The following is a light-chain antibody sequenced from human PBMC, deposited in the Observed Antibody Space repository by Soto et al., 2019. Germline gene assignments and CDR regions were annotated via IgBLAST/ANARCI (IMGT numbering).Light chain of an antibody. CDR1: RSGVVGYNY. J-gene: IGLJ1*01. Sequence: QSALAQPRSGSGSPGQSVTISCTGTRSGVVGYNYVSWYQQHPDKAPKVMIYDVTKRPSGVPDRFSGSKSGNTASLTISGLQAEDEADYYCCSYAGSYIYVFGTG. CDR3: CSYAGSYIYV. V-gene: IGLV2-11*01. CDR2: DVT.